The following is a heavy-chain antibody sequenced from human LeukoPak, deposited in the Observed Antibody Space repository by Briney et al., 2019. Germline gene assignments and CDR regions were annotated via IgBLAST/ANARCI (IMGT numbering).Heavy chain of an antibody. Sequence: PGGSLRLSCAASGFTLSGYSMNWVRQAPGKGLEWVGRIKSKTDGGTTDYAAPVKGRFTISRDDSKNTLYQQMNSLKTEDTAVYYCTTDPFIAADYWGQGTLVTVSS. V-gene: IGHV3-15*01. CDR3: TTDPFIAADY. D-gene: IGHD6-13*01. CDR1: GFTLSGYS. J-gene: IGHJ4*02. CDR2: IKSKTDGGTT.